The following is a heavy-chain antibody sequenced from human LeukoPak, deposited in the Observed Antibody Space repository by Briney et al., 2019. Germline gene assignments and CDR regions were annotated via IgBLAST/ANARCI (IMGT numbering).Heavy chain of an antibody. CDR1: GFTFSSYS. V-gene: IGHV3-48*04. D-gene: IGHD2-21*02. CDR2: TDSSISAI. Sequence: PGGSLRLSCAASGFTFSSYSMNWVRQAPGKGLEWVSYTDSSISAIYYADSVKGRFTVSRDNAENSLYLQMNSLRVEDTAVYYCVGEGVTSDVFDIWGQGTMVTVSS. J-gene: IGHJ3*02. CDR3: VGEGVTSDVFDI.